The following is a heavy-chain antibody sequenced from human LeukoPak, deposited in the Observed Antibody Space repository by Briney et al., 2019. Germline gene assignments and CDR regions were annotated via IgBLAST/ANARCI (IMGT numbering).Heavy chain of an antibody. V-gene: IGHV3-7*01. Sequence: GGSLRLSCAASGFTFSSYWMTWVRQAPGKGLEWVGNIKQDGSEKYYVDSVKGRFTISRDSAKNSLYLQMNSLRTDDTAVYYCARVRDGSVRGGFDIWGQGTLVSVSS. J-gene: IGHJ3*02. D-gene: IGHD3-10*01. CDR1: GFTFSSYW. CDR3: ARVRDGSVRGGFDI. CDR2: IKQDGSEK.